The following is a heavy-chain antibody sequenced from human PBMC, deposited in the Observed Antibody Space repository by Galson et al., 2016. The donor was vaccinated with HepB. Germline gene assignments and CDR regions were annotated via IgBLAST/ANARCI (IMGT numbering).Heavy chain of an antibody. Sequence: SLRLSCAASGFYYMNWIRQAPGKGLEWISYISSRSSTIYYADSVKGRFTISRDNFKNTLYLQMNSLRVEDTAVYYCAKGRSAIAAAGLNYWGQGTLVTVSS. J-gene: IGHJ4*02. CDR3: AKGRSAIAAAGLNY. V-gene: IGHV3-11*01. CDR1: GFYY. D-gene: IGHD6-13*01. CDR2: ISSRSSTI.